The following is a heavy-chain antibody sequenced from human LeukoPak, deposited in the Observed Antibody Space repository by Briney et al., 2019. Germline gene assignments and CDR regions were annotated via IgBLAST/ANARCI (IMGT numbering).Heavy chain of an antibody. D-gene: IGHD1-26*01. V-gene: IGHV1-46*01. CDR3: ASAGSYSEYYFDY. CDR1: VYTFTGYY. CDR2: INPSGGST. Sequence: ASVNVSCKASVYTFTGYYMHWVRQAPGQGLEWMGIINPSGGSTSYAQKFQGRVTMTRDTSTSTVYMELSSLRSEDTAVYYCASAGSYSEYYFDYWGQGTLVTVSS. J-gene: IGHJ4*02.